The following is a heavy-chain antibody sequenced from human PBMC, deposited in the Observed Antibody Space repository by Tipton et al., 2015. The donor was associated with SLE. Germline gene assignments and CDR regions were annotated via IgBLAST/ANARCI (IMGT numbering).Heavy chain of an antibody. CDR1: GDSFSTYY. J-gene: IGHJ4*02. Sequence: TLSLTCAVSGDSFSTYYWSWIRQPPGKGLEWIGYIYYSGTTNYNPSLKSRVTISIDRSKNQVSLKLSSVTAADTAVYYCARVAPTEVFDYWGQGTLVTVSS. CDR3: ARVAPTEVFDY. CDR2: IYYSGTT. V-gene: IGHV4-59*12. D-gene: IGHD1-1*01.